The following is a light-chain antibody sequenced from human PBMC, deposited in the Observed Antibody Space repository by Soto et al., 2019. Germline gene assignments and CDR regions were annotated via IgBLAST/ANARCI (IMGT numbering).Light chain of an antibody. J-gene: IGKJ2*01. CDR3: QQYNSYSPYT. CDR1: QSISSW. CDR2: DAS. Sequence: DIPMTQSPSTLSASVGDRVTITCRASQSISSWLAWYQQKPGKAPKLLIYDASSLESGVPSRFSGRGSGTEFTLTISSLQPDDFATYYCQQYNSYSPYTFGQGTKLEIK. V-gene: IGKV1-5*01.